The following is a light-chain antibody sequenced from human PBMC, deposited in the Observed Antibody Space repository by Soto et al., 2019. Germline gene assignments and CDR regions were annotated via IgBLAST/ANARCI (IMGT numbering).Light chain of an antibody. CDR3: QQSHSSPLS. J-gene: IGKJ4*01. Sequence: IQMTQSPSSLSASVGDRVTITCRASQSIVRNLNWYQQKPGKAPELLIYTASNLESGVPSRFSGSGSGTDFALTISSLQPDDSAVYYCQQSHSSPLSFGGGTKVEFK. V-gene: IGKV1-39*01. CDR2: TAS. CDR1: QSIVRN.